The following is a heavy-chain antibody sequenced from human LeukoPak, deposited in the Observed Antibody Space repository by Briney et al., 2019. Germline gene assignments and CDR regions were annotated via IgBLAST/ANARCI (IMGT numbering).Heavy chain of an antibody. V-gene: IGHV3-30*02. D-gene: IGHD6-13*01. CDR3: AKVRLSSSWYVFDY. Sequence: GGSLRLSCAASGFTFSIYGMHWVRQAPGKGLEWVAFIRYDGSNKYYADSVKGRFTISRDNSKNTLYLQMNSLRAEDTAVYYCAKVRLSSSWYVFDYWGQGTLVTVSS. CDR2: IRYDGSNK. J-gene: IGHJ4*02. CDR1: GFTFSIYG.